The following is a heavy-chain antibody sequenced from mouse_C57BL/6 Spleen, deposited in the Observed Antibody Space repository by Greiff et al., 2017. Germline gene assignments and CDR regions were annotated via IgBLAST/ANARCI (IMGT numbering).Heavy chain of an antibody. CDR2: INPNNGGT. CDR3: ARGGYDDYDDGYYYAMDY. V-gene: IGHV1-22*01. D-gene: IGHD2-4*01. Sequence: VQLQQSGPELVKPGASVKMSCKASGYTFTDYNMHWVKQSHGKSLEWIGYINPNNGGTSYNQKFKGKATLTVNKSSSTAYMELRSLTSEDSAVYYCARGGYDDYDDGYYYAMDYWGQGTSVTVSS. CDR1: GYTFTDYN. J-gene: IGHJ4*01.